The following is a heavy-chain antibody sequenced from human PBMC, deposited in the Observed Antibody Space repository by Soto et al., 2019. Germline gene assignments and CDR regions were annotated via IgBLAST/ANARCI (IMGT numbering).Heavy chain of an antibody. Sequence: SETLSLTCTVSGDSITSSGSYWGWIRQPPGKGLEWIGSIYYNGSTYYNPSLKSRVTISVDTSKNHPSLKLTSMTAADTAMYYCARHGGTRVWYPGIYYYGMNAWGQGNRVTV. J-gene: IGHJ6*02. CDR2: IYYNGST. D-gene: IGHD6-13*01. CDR3: ARHGGTRVWYPGIYYYGMNA. V-gene: IGHV4-39*01. CDR1: GDSITSSGSY.